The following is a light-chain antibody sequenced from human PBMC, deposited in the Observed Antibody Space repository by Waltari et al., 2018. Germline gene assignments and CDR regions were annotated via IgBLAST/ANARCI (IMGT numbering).Light chain of an antibody. V-gene: IGKV1-39*01. CDR2: GAS. CDR1: QSISSY. J-gene: IGKJ2*01. Sequence: DIQLTQSPSSLSASVGDRVTITCRASQSISSYLNWYQQKPGKTPKLLIYGASSLQSGVPSRFSGSGSGADFTLTISSLQPEDFASYYCQHSYSPLYTFGQGTKLDIK. CDR3: QHSYSPLYT.